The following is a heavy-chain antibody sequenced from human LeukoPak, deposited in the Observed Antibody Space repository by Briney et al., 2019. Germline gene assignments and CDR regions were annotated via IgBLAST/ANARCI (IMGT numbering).Heavy chain of an antibody. Sequence: GGSLRLSCTASGFTFGDSVMSWFRHPPGKGLEWVGFIRSKHYGRTTEYAASVKGRFTISTDVSTSIPYLQINTLKTEDTAVYYFTRKSGSYHAGPFDYWGQGTLVTVSS. CDR3: TRKSGSYHAGPFDY. D-gene: IGHD1-26*01. V-gene: IGHV3-49*03. CDR2: IRSKHYGRTT. J-gene: IGHJ4*02. CDR1: GFTFGDSV.